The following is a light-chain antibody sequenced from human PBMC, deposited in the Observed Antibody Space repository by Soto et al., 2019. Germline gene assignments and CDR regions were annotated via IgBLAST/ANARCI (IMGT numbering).Light chain of an antibody. Sequence: VHLTQPPSSLSASIGDRVTITCRASQGISNYLAWYQQKPGKVPKLLIYAASTLQSGVPSRFSGSGSGTDFTLTISSLQPEDVATYYCQKYNSAPRTFGQGTKV. V-gene: IGKV1-27*01. CDR3: QKYNSAPRT. CDR2: AAS. J-gene: IGKJ1*01. CDR1: QGISNY.